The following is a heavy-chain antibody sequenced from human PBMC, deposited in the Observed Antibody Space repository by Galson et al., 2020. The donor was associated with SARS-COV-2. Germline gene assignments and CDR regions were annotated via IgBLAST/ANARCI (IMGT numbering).Heavy chain of an antibody. J-gene: IGHJ4*02. Sequence: GESLKISCAASGFTFSSYGMHWVRQAPGKGLEWVAVIWYDGSNKYYADSVKGRFTISRDNSKNTLYLLMNSLRPEDTAVYYCARERGRYYDILTDTFYFDYWGQGTLVTVSS. D-gene: IGHD3-9*01. CDR3: ARERGRYYDILTDTFYFDY. CDR2: IWYDGSNK. CDR1: GFTFSSYG. V-gene: IGHV3-33*01.